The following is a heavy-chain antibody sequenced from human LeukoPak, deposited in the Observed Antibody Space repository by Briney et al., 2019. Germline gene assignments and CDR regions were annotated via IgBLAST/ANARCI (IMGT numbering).Heavy chain of an antibody. CDR3: AREVSSGSYSRGYYYYGMDV. J-gene: IGHJ6*02. CDR2: IYYSGST. V-gene: IGHV4-39*07. D-gene: IGHD1-26*01. Sequence: PSETLSLTCTVSGGSISSSSYYWGWIRQPPGKGLEWIGSIYYSGSTYYNPSLKSRVTISVDTSKNQFSLKLSSVTAADTAVYYCAREVSSGSYSRGYYYYGMDVWGQGTTITVSS. CDR1: GGSISSSSYY.